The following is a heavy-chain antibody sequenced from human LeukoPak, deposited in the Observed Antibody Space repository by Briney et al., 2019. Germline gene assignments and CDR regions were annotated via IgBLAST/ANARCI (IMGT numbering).Heavy chain of an antibody. CDR2: INSDGSST. CDR1: GFTFSSYW. J-gene: IGHJ4*02. CDR3: LTANAAAGHSYDY. V-gene: IGHV3-74*01. Sequence: GGSLRLSCAASGFTFSSYWMHWVRQAPGKGLVWVSRINSDGSSTNYADSVKGRLTISRDNAKNALYLQMNSLRVEDTAVHYCLTANAAAGHSYDYWGLGTLVTVSS. D-gene: IGHD6-13*01.